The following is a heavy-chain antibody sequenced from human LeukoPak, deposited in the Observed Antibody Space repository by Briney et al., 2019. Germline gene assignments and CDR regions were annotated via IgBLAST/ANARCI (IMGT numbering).Heavy chain of an antibody. CDR3: AKGRDFYVDY. J-gene: IGHJ4*02. Sequence: GGSLRLSCAASGFTFSNYGMHWVRQAPGKGLEWVTFIRYDGSEKYYADSVKGRFTISRDNSKNTLYLQMNSLRAEDTAVYYCAKGRDFYVDYWGQGTLVTVSS. D-gene: IGHD3/OR15-3a*01. CDR2: IRYDGSEK. CDR1: GFTFSNYG. V-gene: IGHV3-30*02.